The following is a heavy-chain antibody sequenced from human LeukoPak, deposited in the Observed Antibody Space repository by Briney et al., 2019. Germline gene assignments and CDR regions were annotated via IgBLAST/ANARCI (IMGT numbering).Heavy chain of an antibody. Sequence: GASVKVSCKASGYTFTGYYIHWVRQAPGQGPEWMGWIYPHSGGTNYAQKFQGRVTMIRDTSISTAYMELSRLRSDDTAVYYCARDQVDAGSYFAFFDYWGQGTLVTVSS. CDR2: IYPHSGGT. V-gene: IGHV1-2*02. CDR3: ARDQVDAGSYFAFFDY. CDR1: GYTFTGYY. D-gene: IGHD1-26*01. J-gene: IGHJ4*02.